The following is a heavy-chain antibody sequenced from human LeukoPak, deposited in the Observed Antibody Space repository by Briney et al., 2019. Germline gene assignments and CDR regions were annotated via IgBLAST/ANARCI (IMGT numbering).Heavy chain of an antibody. CDR2: INPSGSSP. CDR3: ARESLSAFDI. J-gene: IGHJ3*02. CDR1: GYSFTKFF. V-gene: IGHV1-46*01. D-gene: IGHD2-8*01. Sequence: ASLKVSCKASGYSFTKFFMHWGRQAPGQGLEWMGIINPSGSSPTYAQKFQGRVTMTRDTSTSTVYMELSSLRSEDTAVYYCARESLSAFDIWGQGKMVTVSS.